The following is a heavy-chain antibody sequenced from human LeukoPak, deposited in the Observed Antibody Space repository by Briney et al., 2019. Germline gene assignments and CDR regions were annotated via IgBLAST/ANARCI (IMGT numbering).Heavy chain of an antibody. D-gene: IGHD3-10*01. V-gene: IGHV4-59*01. Sequence: PSETLSLTCTVSGGSISSYYWSWIRQPPGNGLEWIGYIYYSGSTNYNPSLKSRVTISVDTSKNQFSLKLSSVTAADTAVYYCASGSGSYYNPKTFDYWGQGTLVTVSS. CDR3: ASGSGSYYNPKTFDY. J-gene: IGHJ4*02. CDR2: IYYSGST. CDR1: GGSISSYY.